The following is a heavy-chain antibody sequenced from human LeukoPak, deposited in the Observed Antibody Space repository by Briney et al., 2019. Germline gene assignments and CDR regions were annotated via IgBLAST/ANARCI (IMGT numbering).Heavy chain of an antibody. J-gene: IGHJ4*02. Sequence: PGGALRLSCAASGFSFSSYWMHWVREAPEKGLVWVSRINSDGSRTSYADSVKGRFSISRDNATNTLYLQMNSLRAEDTAVYYCAREGGYSSGPDYWGQGALVTVSS. CDR2: INSDGSRT. V-gene: IGHV3-74*01. CDR1: GFSFSSYW. D-gene: IGHD6-19*01. CDR3: AREGGYSSGPDY.